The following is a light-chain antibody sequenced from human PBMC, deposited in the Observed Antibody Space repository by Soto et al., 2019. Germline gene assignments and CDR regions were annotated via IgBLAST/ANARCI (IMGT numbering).Light chain of an antibody. CDR1: QDIGNY. J-gene: IGKJ5*01. CDR3: QQYDNLPRT. V-gene: IGKV1-33*01. CDR2: DAS. Sequence: DIQMTQAPSSLSSSIGDRVTIACQASQDIGNYLNWYQQKRGKAPKRLIYDASNLETGVPSRFSGSGSGTDFTFTISSLQPEDIATYYCQQYDNLPRTFGQGTRLEIK.